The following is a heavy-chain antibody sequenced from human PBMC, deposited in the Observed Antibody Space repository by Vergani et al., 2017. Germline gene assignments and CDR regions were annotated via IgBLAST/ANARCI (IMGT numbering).Heavy chain of an antibody. CDR3: ARQAEDNFWSGYPGY. CDR2: IYPGDSDT. Sequence: EVQLVQSGAEVKKPGESLKISCKGSGYSFTSYWIGWVRQMPGKGLEWMGIIYPGDSDTSYSPSFQGQVTISADKSISTAYLQWSSLKASDTALYYCARQAEDNFWSGYPGYWGQGTLVTVSS. V-gene: IGHV5-51*01. J-gene: IGHJ4*02. CDR1: GYSFTSYW. D-gene: IGHD3-3*01.